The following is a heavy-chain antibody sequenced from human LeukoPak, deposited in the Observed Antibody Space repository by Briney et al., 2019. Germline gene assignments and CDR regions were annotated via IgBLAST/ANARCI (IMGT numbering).Heavy chain of an antibody. CDR2: IYHGDPDP. CDR3: ARHMMAGTYSSSLGY. V-gene: IGHV5-51*01. J-gene: IGHJ4*02. D-gene: IGHD6-13*01. Sequence: ESLKISCTGSEYTFTNYWIALVRQMPGKGLEWMGTIYHGDPDPRYSPSLQGHVTISVDKSTSTAYLQWTSLKASDTAIYYCARHMMAGTYSSSLGYWGQGTLVTVSS. CDR1: EYTFTNYW.